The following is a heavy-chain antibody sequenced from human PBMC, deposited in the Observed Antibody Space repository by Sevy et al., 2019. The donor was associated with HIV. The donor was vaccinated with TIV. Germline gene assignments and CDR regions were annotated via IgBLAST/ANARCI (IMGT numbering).Heavy chain of an antibody. D-gene: IGHD6-13*01. CDR3: STHAGIAAAGRVFDY. CDR1: GFTFSDHY. J-gene: IGHJ4*02. Sequence: GGSLRLSCAASGFTFSDHYMEWVRQAPGKGLEWVGRTRNKADGYTTEYAACVKGRFTISRDDSENSLYLQMNSLKTEDTAVHYCSTHAGIAAAGRVFDYWGQGALVTVSS. V-gene: IGHV3-72*01. CDR2: TRNKADGYTT.